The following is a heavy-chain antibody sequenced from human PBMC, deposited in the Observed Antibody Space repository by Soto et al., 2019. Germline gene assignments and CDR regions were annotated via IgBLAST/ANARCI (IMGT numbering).Heavy chain of an antibody. D-gene: IGHD2-8*01. CDR1: GFTFSSYW. J-gene: IGHJ5*02. CDR3: AKAGVVLMVYANFDP. CDR2: ISGSGGST. V-gene: IGHV3-23*01. Sequence: GGSLRLSCAASGFTFSSYWMHWVRQAPGKGLEWVSAISGSGGSTYYADSVKGRFTISRDNSKNTLYLQMNSLRAEDTAVYYCAKAGVVLMVYANFDPWGPGTLVTVSS.